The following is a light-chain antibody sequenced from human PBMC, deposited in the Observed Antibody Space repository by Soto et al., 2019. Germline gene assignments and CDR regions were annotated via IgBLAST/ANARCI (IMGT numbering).Light chain of an antibody. V-gene: IGKV3D-20*02. CDR2: GAS. CDR1: QSVSNNY. CDR3: HQRSNWLDT. Sequence: EIVLSLSPATLAVPQGERATLSCRASQSVSNNYLAWYQQKPGQAPRLLIYGASNRATGIPDRFSGSGSGTDFTLTISRLEPEDFAVYYCHQRSNWLDTFGQGTRLEIK. J-gene: IGKJ5*01.